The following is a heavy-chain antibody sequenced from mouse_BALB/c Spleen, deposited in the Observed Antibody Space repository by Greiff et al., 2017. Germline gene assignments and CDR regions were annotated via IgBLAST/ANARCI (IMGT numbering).Heavy chain of an antibody. CDR3: TRGEGYYGFDV. CDR2: IYPSDSYT. J-gene: IGHJ1*01. CDR1: GYTFTSYW. Sequence: QVQLQQPGAELVRPGASVKLSCKASGYTFTSYWINWVKQRPGQGLEWIGNIYPSDSYTNYNQKFKDKATLTVDKSSSTAYMQLSSPTSEDSAVYYCTRGEGYYGFDVWGAGTTVTVSS. V-gene: IGHV1-69*02. D-gene: IGHD1-1*01.